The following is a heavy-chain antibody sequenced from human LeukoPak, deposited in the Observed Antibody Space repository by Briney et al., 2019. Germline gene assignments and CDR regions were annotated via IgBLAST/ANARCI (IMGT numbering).Heavy chain of an antibody. J-gene: IGHJ5*02. V-gene: IGHV1-18*01. CDR2: ISAYNGNT. Sequence: KPGASVKVSCKASGYTFTSYGISWVRQAPGQGLEWMGWISAYNGNTNYAQKLQGRVTMTTGTSTSTAYMELRSLRSDDTAVYYCARDSTYYDFWSGYYSITNWFDPWGQGTLVTVSS. D-gene: IGHD3-3*01. CDR1: GYTFTSYG. CDR3: ARDSTYYDFWSGYYSITNWFDP.